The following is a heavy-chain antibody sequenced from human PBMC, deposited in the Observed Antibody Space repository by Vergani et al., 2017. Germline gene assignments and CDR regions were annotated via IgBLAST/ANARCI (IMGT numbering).Heavy chain of an antibody. CDR3: ARGDTICNPYYYYMDV. V-gene: IGHV3-21*04. J-gene: IGHJ6*03. D-gene: IGHD3-9*01. CDR1: GFTFSSYS. Sequence: VQLVESGGGVVQPGRSLRLSCAASGFTFSSYSMNWVRQAPGKGLEWVSSISSSSSYIYYADSVKGRFTISRDNAKNSLYLQMNSLRSEDTAVYYCARGDTICNPYYYYMDVWGKGTTVTVSS. CDR2: ISSSSSYI.